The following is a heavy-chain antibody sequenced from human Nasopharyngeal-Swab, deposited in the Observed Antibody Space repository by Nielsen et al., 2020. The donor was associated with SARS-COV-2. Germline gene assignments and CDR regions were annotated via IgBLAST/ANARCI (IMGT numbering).Heavy chain of an antibody. Sequence: GESLKISCVASGFTFSSYDMHWVRQATGKGLEWVSAIGTAGDTYYPGSVKGRFTISRENAKNSLYLQMNSLRAGDTAVYYCARAHYGGTYYYYYGMDVWGQGTTVTVSS. CDR1: GFTFSSYD. CDR2: IGTAGDT. CDR3: ARAHYGGTYYYYYGMDV. J-gene: IGHJ6*02. D-gene: IGHD4-23*01. V-gene: IGHV3-13*01.